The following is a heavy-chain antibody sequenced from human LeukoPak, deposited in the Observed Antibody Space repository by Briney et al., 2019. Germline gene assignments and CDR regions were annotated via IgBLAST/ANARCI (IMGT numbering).Heavy chain of an antibody. CDR1: GFTVSRNY. V-gene: IGHV3-53*01. D-gene: IGHD1-1*01. J-gene: IGHJ4*02. CDR3: ARSRVGTTSISNRY. Sequence: PGGSLRLSCAASGFTVSRNYMNWVRQAPGKGLEWVSVIYSGGSTYYADSVKGRFTITRDNSKNTVYLQMNSLRAEDTAVYYCARSRVGTTSISNRYWGQGTLVTVSS. CDR2: IYSGGST.